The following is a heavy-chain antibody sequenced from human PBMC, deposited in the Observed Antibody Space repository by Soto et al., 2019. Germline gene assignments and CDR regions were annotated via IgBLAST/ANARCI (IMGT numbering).Heavy chain of an antibody. CDR1: GFPFSTYA. J-gene: IGHJ6*02. CDR2: ISGSDGST. Sequence: EAQLLESGGGLVQPGESLTLSCAASGFPFSTYAMTWVRQAPGKGLAWVAAISGSDGSTYYADSLEGRFTIYRDNSRNTLYLQITSLRAEDTAVYYCAKNVHRGQRALQVWTDYYYYGMDVWGQGTTVTVSS. D-gene: IGHD1-26*01. CDR3: AKNVHRGQRALQVWTDYYYYGMDV. V-gene: IGHV3-23*01.